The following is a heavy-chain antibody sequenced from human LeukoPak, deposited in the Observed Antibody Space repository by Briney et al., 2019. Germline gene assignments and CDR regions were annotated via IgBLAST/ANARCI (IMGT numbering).Heavy chain of an antibody. D-gene: IGHD3-10*01. CDR2: INPNSGGT. CDR1: GYTFTGYY. J-gene: IGHJ5*02. V-gene: IGHV1-2*06. CDR3: ARDRWITMVRGVINNWFDP. Sequence: ASVKVSCKASGYTFTGYYMHWVRQAPGQGLEWMGRINPNSGGTNYAQKFQGRVTMTRDTSISAAYMELSRLKSDDTAVYYCARDRWITMVRGVINNWFDPWGQGTLVTVSS.